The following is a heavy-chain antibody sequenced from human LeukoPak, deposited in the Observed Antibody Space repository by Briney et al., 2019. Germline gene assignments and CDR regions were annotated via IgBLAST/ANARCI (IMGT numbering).Heavy chain of an antibody. V-gene: IGHV4-59*08. CDR1: GGSMSSYY. D-gene: IGHD6-6*01. J-gene: IGHJ4*02. Sequence: PSETLSLTCTVSGGSMSSYYWTWFRQPPGKGLEWIGYIYYSGSTNYNPSLKSRVTISVDTSKNQFSLKLTSVTAADTAVYYCATIAGSLSYWGQGTLVTVSS. CDR2: IYYSGST. CDR3: ATIAGSLSY.